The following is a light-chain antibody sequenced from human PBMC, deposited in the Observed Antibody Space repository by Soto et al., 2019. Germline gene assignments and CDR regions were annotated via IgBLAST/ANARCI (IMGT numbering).Light chain of an antibody. CDR1: QGVSRK. J-gene: IGKJ5*01. Sequence: EIVMTQSPATLSVAPGERVTFSCRASQGVSRKLAWYQHKPGQAPRLLISGASTGATGIPDRFSGSGSGTDFSLTIRGLKPEDFAVYYCQQYRMSPNTFGQGTRLEIK. CDR2: GAS. CDR3: QQYRMSPNT. V-gene: IGKV3-15*01.